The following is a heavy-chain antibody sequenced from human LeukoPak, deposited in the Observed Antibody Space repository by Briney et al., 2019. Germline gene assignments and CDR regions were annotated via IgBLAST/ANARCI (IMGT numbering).Heavy chain of an antibody. CDR3: ASGLRFSVGDYYYYMDV. D-gene: IGHD3-3*01. Sequence: GASVKVSCKASGGTVSSYAISWVRQAPGQGLEWMGGIIPIFGTANYAQKFQGRVTITADESTSTAYMELSSLRSEDTAVYYCASGLRFSVGDYYYYMDVWGKGTTVTVSS. CDR1: GGTVSSYA. V-gene: IGHV1-69*01. J-gene: IGHJ6*03. CDR2: IIPIFGTA.